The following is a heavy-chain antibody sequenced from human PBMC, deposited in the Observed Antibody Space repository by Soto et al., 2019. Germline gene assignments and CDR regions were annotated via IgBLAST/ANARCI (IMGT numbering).Heavy chain of an antibody. J-gene: IGHJ4*02. Sequence: QEQLVQSGAEVKKPGSSVKVSCKASGGLFSSYPISWVRQVPVQGLEWMGGIIPVFQTAYYPQRFQGRVTSTADESTNTAYMELISLRSEDTAIYYCARGGSGYTWFNEFWGQGTLVTVAS. D-gene: IGHD3-22*01. V-gene: IGHV1-69*01. CDR1: GGLFSSYP. CDR3: ARGGSGYTWFNEF. CDR2: IIPVFQTA.